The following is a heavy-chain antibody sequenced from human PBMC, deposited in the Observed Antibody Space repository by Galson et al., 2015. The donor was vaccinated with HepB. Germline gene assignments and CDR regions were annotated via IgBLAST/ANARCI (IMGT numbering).Heavy chain of an antibody. CDR1: GFTFSSYW. CDR2: IKQDGSEK. V-gene: IGHV3-7*01. Sequence: SLRLSCAASGFTFSSYWMSWVRQAPGKGLEWVANIKQDGSEKYYVDSVKGRFTISRDNAKNSLYLQMNSLRAEDTAVYYCARLNYGSGSYPQDYWGQGTLITVSS. J-gene: IGHJ4*02. D-gene: IGHD3-10*01. CDR3: ARLNYGSGSYPQDY.